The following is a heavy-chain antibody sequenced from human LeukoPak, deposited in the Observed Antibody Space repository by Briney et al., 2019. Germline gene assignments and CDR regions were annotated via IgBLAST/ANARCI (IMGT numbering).Heavy chain of an antibody. J-gene: IGHJ2*01. CDR2: ISAYNGNT. D-gene: IGHD3-22*01. CDR1: GYTFTSYG. V-gene: IGHV1-18*01. CDR3: ARSRHYYDSSGVLFDL. Sequence: ASVKVSCKASGYTFTSYGISWVRQAPGQGLEWMGWISAYNGNTNYAQKLQGRVTMTTDTSTSTAYMELSRLRSDDTAVYYCARSRHYYDSSGVLFDLWGRGTLVTVSS.